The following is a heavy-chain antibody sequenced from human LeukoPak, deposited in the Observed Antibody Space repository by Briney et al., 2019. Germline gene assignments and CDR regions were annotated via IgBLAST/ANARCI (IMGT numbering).Heavy chain of an antibody. J-gene: IGHJ3*01. CDR1: GFNFGDYA. CDR3: VRDYHKMTYEDAFAV. Sequence: PGGSLRLSCRTSGFNFGDYAMSWVRQAPGRGLEWVGFIRSYAHGGTAEYAASVRGRFTFSRDDSNSIAYLAMNSLKTDDTAMYYRVRDYHKMTYEDAFAVWGQGTMVTVSS. D-gene: IGHD3-16*02. V-gene: IGHV3-49*04. CDR2: IRSYAHGGTA.